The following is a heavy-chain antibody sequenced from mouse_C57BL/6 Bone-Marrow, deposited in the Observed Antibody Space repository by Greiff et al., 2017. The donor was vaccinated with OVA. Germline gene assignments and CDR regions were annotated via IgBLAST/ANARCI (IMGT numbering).Heavy chain of an antibody. CDR1: GFSLTSYG. Sequence: VQLHQSGPGLVQPSQSLSITCTVSGFSLTSYGVHWVRQSPGKGLEWLGVIWSGGSTDYNAAFISRLSISKDNSKSQVFFKMNSLQADDTAIYYCARGPYSKGDYFDYWGQGTTLTVSS. V-gene: IGHV2-2*01. J-gene: IGHJ2*01. CDR2: IWSGGST. CDR3: ARGPYSKGDYFDY. D-gene: IGHD2-5*01.